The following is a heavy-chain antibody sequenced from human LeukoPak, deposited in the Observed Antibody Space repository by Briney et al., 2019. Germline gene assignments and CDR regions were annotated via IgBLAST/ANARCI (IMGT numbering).Heavy chain of an antibody. Sequence: GGSLRHSCAASGFTFSSYGMSWVRQAPGKGLEWVSAISGSGGSTYYADSVKGRFTISRDNSKNTLYLQMNSLRAEDTAVYYCAKDLRLYYYDSSGYSPLFDYWGQGTLVTVSS. CDR1: GFTFSSYG. V-gene: IGHV3-23*01. CDR3: AKDLRLYYYDSSGYSPLFDY. J-gene: IGHJ4*02. D-gene: IGHD3-22*01. CDR2: ISGSGGST.